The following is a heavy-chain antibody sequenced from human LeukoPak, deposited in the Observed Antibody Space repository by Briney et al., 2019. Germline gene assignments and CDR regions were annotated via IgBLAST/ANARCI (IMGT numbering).Heavy chain of an antibody. CDR1: GYSLSELS. J-gene: IGHJ4*02. CDR2: FDPENGEA. D-gene: IGHD2-8*01. V-gene: IGHV1-24*01. Sequence: ASVKVSCKVSGYSLSELSMHWVRQAPGKGLEWMGGFDPENGEAVYAQKFQGRVTMTEDTSTDTSYMELNSRKSEDTAVYYCAAGGVYELLDNWGQGTLVTVSS. CDR3: AAGGVYELLDN.